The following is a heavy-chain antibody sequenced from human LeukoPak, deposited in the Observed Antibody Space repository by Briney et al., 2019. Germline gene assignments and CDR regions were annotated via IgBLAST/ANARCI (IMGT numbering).Heavy chain of an antibody. J-gene: IGHJ4*02. D-gene: IGHD3-22*01. CDR2: IYSGGNT. V-gene: IGHV3-53*01. Sequence: GGSLRLSCAASGFTVSSSYMSWVRQAPGKGLEWVSIIYSGGNTYYADSVKGRFTISRDISKNTLYLQMNSLRAEDTAVYYCARRAAGYYDSSAYYNYWGQGTLVTVSS. CDR1: GFTVSSSY. CDR3: ARRAAGYYDSSAYYNY.